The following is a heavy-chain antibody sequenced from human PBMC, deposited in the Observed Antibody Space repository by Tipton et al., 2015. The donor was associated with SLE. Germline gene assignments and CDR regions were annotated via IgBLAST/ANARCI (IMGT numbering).Heavy chain of an antibody. Sequence: TLSLTCTVSGDSISSYYWSWIRQPPGKGLEWIGYIYYSGSTNYNPSLKSRVTISVDTSKNQFSLKLSSVTAADTAVYYCARGRSYDSSGYYFYYSYYMDVWGKGTTVTVSS. J-gene: IGHJ6*03. CDR2: IYYSGST. D-gene: IGHD3-22*01. V-gene: IGHV4-59*01. CDR3: ARGRSYDSSGYYFYYSYYMDV. CDR1: GDSISSYY.